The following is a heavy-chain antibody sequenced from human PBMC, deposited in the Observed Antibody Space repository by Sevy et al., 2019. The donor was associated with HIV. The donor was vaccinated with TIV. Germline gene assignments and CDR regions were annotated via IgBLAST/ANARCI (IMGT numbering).Heavy chain of an antibody. CDR1: GFTFSGYW. J-gene: IGHJ4*02. Sequence: GGSLRLSCAASGFTFSGYWMTWVRQAPGKGLEWVANIKEDGSAEYYVDSVKGRFTISRDNAKNSLFLLLNSLRVEDTAMYYCARDSPGYGAYDYLGQGTLVTVSS. V-gene: IGHV3-7*01. CDR2: IKEDGSAE. CDR3: ARDSPGYGAYDY. D-gene: IGHD5-18*01.